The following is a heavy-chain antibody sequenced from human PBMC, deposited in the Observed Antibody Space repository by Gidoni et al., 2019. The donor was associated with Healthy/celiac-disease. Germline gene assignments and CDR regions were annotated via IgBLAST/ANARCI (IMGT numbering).Heavy chain of an antibody. CDR1: GFTFDDYA. J-gene: IGHJ5*02. V-gene: IGHV3-9*01. CDR2: ISWNSGSI. Sequence: EVQLVESGGGLVQPGRSLRLSCAASGFTFDDYAMHWVRQAPGKGLEWVSGISWNSGSIGYADSVKGRFTISRDNAKNSLYLQMNSLRAEDTALYYCAKGSSGWYSWFDPWGQGTLVTVSS. CDR3: AKGSSGWYSWFDP. D-gene: IGHD6-19*01.